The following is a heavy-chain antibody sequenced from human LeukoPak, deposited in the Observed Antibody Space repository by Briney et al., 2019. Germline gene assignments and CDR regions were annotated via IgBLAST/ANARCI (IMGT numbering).Heavy chain of an antibody. V-gene: IGHV3-74*01. CDR1: GFSFSNYW. D-gene: IGHD6-25*01. J-gene: IGHJ4*02. CDR2: INPDGSIT. Sequence: GGSLRLSCAASGFSFSNYWMHWVRQAPGKGLLWVSQINPDGSITKYADSVKGRFTISRDNAKNTLYLQMNSLRAEDTAIYYCAQRGQDYWGQGTLDTVSS. CDR3: AQRGQDY.